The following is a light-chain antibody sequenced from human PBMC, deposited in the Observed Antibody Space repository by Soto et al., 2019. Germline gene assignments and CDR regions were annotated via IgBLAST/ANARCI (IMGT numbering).Light chain of an antibody. CDR1: QSLLHSNGYNY. Sequence: IVMTQYPLSLPVTPGEPDSISCRSSQSLLHSNGYNYLDWYLQKPGQSPQLLIYLGSNRASGVPDRFSGSGSGTDFTLKISRVEAEDVGVYYCMQPLQSWTVGQGTKVDIK. V-gene: IGKV2-28*01. J-gene: IGKJ1*01. CDR2: LGS. CDR3: MQPLQSWT.